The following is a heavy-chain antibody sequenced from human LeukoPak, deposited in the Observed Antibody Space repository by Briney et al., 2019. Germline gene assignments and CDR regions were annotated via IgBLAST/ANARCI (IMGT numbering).Heavy chain of an antibody. CDR1: GGSFTTGTYH. D-gene: IGHD3-16*01. Sequence: PSETLSLTCSVSGGSFTTGTYHWAWLRQPPGKGLEWIGSVYFDGGTHYNRSLQSRVAISVDTSKNQYSLRLSSVTAADTAVYYCARGHYYDGRGRFDPWGQGILVTVSS. J-gene: IGHJ5*02. CDR2: VYFDGGT. V-gene: IGHV4-39*07. CDR3: ARGHYYDGRGRFDP.